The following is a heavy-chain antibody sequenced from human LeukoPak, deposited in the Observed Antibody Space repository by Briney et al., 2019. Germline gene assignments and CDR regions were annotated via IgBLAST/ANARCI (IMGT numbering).Heavy chain of an antibody. CDR2: IYTSGST. Sequence: SETLSLTCTVSGGSISSGSYYWSWIRQPAGKGLEWIGRIYTSGSTNYNPSLKSRVTISVDTSKNQFSLKLSSVTAADMAVYYCARGAHGGYYYYMDVWGKGTTVTVSS. V-gene: IGHV4-61*02. J-gene: IGHJ6*03. D-gene: IGHD3-10*01. CDR1: GGSISSGSYY. CDR3: ARGAHGGYYYYMDV.